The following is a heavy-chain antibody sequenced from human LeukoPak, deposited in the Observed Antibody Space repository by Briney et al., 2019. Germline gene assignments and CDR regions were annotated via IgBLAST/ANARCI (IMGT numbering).Heavy chain of an antibody. Sequence: GGSLRLSCAASGFTFSSYSMNWVRQAPGKGLEWVANIRQDGSEIDYSDPMKGRFTISRDNTRNSVYLQVDSLRAEDTAVYYCARIGYSSSSFDYWGQGTLVTVSS. J-gene: IGHJ4*02. CDR2: IRQDGSEI. CDR3: ARIGYSSSSFDY. CDR1: GFTFSSYS. D-gene: IGHD6-13*01. V-gene: IGHV3-7*01.